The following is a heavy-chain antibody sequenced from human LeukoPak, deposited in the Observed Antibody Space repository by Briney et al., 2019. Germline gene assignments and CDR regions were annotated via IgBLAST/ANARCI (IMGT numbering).Heavy chain of an antibody. CDR3: AKDDYYDSSGYYRYFDY. CDR1: GFTISSYW. J-gene: IGHJ4*02. Sequence: GGSLRLSCAASGFTISSYWMNWVRQAPGKGLEWVANIKQDGSEKKYVDSVKGRFTISRDNTQNSLYLQMNSLRAEDTAVYYCAKDDYYDSSGYYRYFDYWGQGTLVTVSS. D-gene: IGHD3-22*01. CDR2: IKQDGSEK. V-gene: IGHV3-7*03.